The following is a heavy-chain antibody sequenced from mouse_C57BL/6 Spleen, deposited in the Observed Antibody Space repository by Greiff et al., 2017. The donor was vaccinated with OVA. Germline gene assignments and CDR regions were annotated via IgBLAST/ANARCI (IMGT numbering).Heavy chain of an antibody. CDR3: ESYYYGSSYFDV. Sequence: QVQLQQPGAELVKPGASVKLSCKASGYTFTSYWMHWVKQRPGQGLEWIGMIHPNSGSTNYNEKFKSKATLTVDKSSSTAYMQLSSLPSEDSAVYYCESYYYGSSYFDVGGKGTTVTVSS. CDR1: GYTFTSYW. V-gene: IGHV1-64*01. D-gene: IGHD1-1*01. J-gene: IGHJ1*03. CDR2: IHPNSGST.